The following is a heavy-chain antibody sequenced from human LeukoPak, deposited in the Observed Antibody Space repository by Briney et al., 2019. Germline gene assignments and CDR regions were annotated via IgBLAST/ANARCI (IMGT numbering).Heavy chain of an antibody. D-gene: IGHD5-18*01. Sequence: SETLSLTCAVSGGSISSTNLWNWVRQPPGKGLEWIGEVYHSGSTNYNPSLKSRVSISIDKSKNQFSLKLSSVTAADTAIYYCARDDFVDIAMVRLYHWGQGTLVTVSS. CDR1: GGSISSTNL. V-gene: IGHV4-4*02. CDR3: ARDDFVDIAMVRLYH. J-gene: IGHJ5*02. CDR2: VYHSGST.